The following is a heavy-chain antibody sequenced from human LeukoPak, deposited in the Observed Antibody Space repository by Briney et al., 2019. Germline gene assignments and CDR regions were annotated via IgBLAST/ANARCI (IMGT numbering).Heavy chain of an antibody. V-gene: IGHV4-34*01. CDR2: INHSGST. CDR1: GGSFSGYY. CDR3: ARGRDFWSRDFDY. D-gene: IGHD3-3*01. J-gene: IGHJ4*02. Sequence: SETLSLTCAVYGGSFSGYYWSWIRQPPGKGLEWIGEINHSGSTNYNPSLKSRVTISVDTSKNQFPLKLSSVTAADTAVYYCARGRDFWSRDFDYWGQGTLVTVSS.